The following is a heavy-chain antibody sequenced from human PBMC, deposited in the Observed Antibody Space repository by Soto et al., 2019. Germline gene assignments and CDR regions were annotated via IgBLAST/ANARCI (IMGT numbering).Heavy chain of an antibody. CDR1: VGSISSYY. CDR2: IYTSGST. J-gene: IGHJ5*02. Sequence: SETLSLTCTVSVGSISSYYWSWIRQPAGKGLEWIGRIYTSGSTNYNPSLKSRVTMSVDTSKNQFSLKLSSVTAADTAVYYCARLVRDSSSPYNWFDPWGQGTLVTVSS. D-gene: IGHD6-6*01. V-gene: IGHV4-4*07. CDR3: ARLVRDSSSPYNWFDP.